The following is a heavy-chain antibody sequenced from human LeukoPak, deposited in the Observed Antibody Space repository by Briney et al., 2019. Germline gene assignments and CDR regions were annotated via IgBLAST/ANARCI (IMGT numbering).Heavy chain of an antibody. D-gene: IGHD3-10*01. Sequence: PGGSLRLSCAAAGFTFSDYYMSWIRQAPGKELEWVLYISSSGSTIYYADSVKGRFTTYRDNAKNSMYLQMNSLRAEDTAVYYCARLGYGSGSYYNQNWFDPWGQGTLVTVSS. V-gene: IGHV3-11*04. CDR3: ARLGYGSGSYYNQNWFDP. CDR2: ISSSGSTI. CDR1: GFTFSDYY. J-gene: IGHJ5*02.